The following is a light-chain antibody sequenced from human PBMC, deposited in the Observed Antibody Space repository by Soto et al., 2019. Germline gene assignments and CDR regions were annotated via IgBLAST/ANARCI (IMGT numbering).Light chain of an antibody. J-gene: IGLJ2*01. V-gene: IGLV1-40*01. CDR2: GNS. Sequence: QSVLAQPPSVSGAPGQRVTISCTGSSSDIGAGYDVHWYQQLPGTTPKLLISGNSNRPSGVPDRFSGSKSGTSASLAISGLQAEDEATYYCQTFDSSLRVLFGGGTKLTVL. CDR1: SSDIGAGYD. CDR3: QTFDSSLRVL.